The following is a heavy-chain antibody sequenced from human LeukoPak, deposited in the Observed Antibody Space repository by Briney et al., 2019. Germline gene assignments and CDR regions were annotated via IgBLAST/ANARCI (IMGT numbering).Heavy chain of an antibody. CDR3: AKVLDPYFDY. V-gene: IGHV3-23*01. Sequence: GGSLGLSCAASGFTFSSYALSWVRQAPGKGLEWVSTISGSGGSTYYADSVKGRFTISRDNSKNTLYLQMNSLRAEDTAVYYCAKVLDPYFDYWGQGTLVTVSS. CDR2: ISGSGGST. CDR1: GFTFSSYA. J-gene: IGHJ4*02.